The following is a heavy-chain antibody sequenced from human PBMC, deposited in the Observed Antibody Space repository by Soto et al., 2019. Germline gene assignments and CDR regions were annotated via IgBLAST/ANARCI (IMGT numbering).Heavy chain of an antibody. V-gene: IGHV3-23*01. Sequence: EVQLLESGGVLLQPGGFLRLSCAASGFTFRSYAMSWARQAPGKGLEWVTAISGSGGSTCYADSVKGRFTISRDTCKNSLYLQMNSLRAEDTAVYYCAKVGYISSSFGMDVWGQGTTVTVSS. J-gene: IGHJ6*02. CDR3: AKVGYISSSFGMDV. D-gene: IGHD6-13*01. CDR2: ISGSGGST. CDR1: GFTFRSYA.